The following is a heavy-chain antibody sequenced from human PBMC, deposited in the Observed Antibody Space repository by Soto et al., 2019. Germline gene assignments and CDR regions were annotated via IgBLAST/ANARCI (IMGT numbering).Heavy chain of an antibody. J-gene: IGHJ6*03. V-gene: IGHV4-4*02. CDR2: IYHSGTT. Sequence: QVQLQESGPGLVKPSGTLSLTCAVSNGSISAGNWWTWVRQAPGKGLEWIGEIYHSGTTNYNPSLKSRVTISVDKSKKQLSLSLRSVTAADTAVYYCVRAICSSSQSLGCYYYFFMDVWGKGTTVTVSS. CDR1: NGSISAGNW. D-gene: IGHD2-2*01. CDR3: VRAICSSSQSLGCYYYFFMDV.